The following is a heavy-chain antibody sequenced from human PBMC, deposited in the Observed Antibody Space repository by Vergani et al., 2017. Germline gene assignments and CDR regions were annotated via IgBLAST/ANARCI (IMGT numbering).Heavy chain of an antibody. Sequence: QVQLQESGPGLVKPSQTLSLTCTVSGGSISSGDYYWSWIRQSPGKGLEWIGYIYSTGSTNYNPSLNSRVTMSVDTSKNQFSLKLRCVTAADTAVYFCARVMYRDEASTGYRLEGMDIWGQGTTVTISS. D-gene: IGHD3-9*01. CDR3: ARVMYRDEASTGYRLEGMDI. CDR2: IYSTGST. J-gene: IGHJ6*02. V-gene: IGHV4-61*08. CDR1: GGSISSGDYY.